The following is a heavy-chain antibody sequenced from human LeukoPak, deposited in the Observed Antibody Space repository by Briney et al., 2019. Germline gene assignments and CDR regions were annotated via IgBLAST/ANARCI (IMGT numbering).Heavy chain of an antibody. CDR3: ARVGSFGSGSYAFDI. CDR1: GFTFSNHW. V-gene: IGHV3-7*01. D-gene: IGHD3-10*01. J-gene: IGHJ3*02. Sequence: HAGGSLRLSCAASGFTFSNHWMSWVRQAPGKGREWVANIKPDGSGKYYVDSVKGRFTISRDNAKNSLYLQISSLRAEDTAVYYCARVGSFGSGSYAFDIWGQGTMVTVSS. CDR2: IKPDGSGK.